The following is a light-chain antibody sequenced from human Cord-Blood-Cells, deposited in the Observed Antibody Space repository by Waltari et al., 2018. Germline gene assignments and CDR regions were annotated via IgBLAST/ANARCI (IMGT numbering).Light chain of an antibody. V-gene: IGKV3-20*01. CDR2: GAA. CDR1: QSVSSSY. J-gene: IGKJ2*01. Sequence: IVLTQSPCTLSLSPGARATLSCRASQSVSSSYLAWYQHKPGQAPRLLIYGAASRATGIPDRFSGSGYGTDFTVTISRLEPEDFAVYYCQQYGSTFMYTFGQGTKLEIK. CDR3: QQYGSTFMYT.